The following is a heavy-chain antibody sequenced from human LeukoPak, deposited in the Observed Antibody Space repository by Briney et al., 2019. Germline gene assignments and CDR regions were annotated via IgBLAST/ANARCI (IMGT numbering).Heavy chain of an antibody. Sequence: GRSLRLSCAASGLTFRNYGMHWVRQAPGKGLEWVAIIWYDGSNKYYADSVKGRFTISRDNSKNTLYLQMNSLRAEDTAVYYCAKEAAGRYYDSSGPTFDYWGQGTLVTVSS. J-gene: IGHJ4*02. CDR2: IWYDGSNK. CDR3: AKEAAGRYYDSSGPTFDY. CDR1: GLTFRNYG. V-gene: IGHV3-30*18. D-gene: IGHD3-22*01.